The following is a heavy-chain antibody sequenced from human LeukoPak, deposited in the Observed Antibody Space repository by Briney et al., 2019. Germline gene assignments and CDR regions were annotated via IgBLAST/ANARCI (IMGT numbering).Heavy chain of an antibody. Sequence: PGGSLRLSCAASGLTVNSKYMSWVRQAPGKGLEWVSIIYSGGSRNYADSVKGRFTISRDNSKNTVYLQMNSLRAEDTAVYYCTGDVYQHWGQRTLVTVSS. D-gene: IGHD1-14*01. J-gene: IGHJ1*01. V-gene: IGHV3-53*01. CDR1: GLTVNSKY. CDR3: TGDVYQH. CDR2: IYSGGSR.